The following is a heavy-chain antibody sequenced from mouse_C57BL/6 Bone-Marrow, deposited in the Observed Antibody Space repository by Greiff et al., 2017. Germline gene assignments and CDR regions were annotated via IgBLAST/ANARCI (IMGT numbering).Heavy chain of an antibody. V-gene: IGHV6-3*01. J-gene: IGHJ2*01. CDR3: NYYDYDGFDY. Sequence: EVKVEESGGGLVQPGGSMKLSCVASGFTFSNYWMNWVRQSPETGLEWVAQIRLKSDNYATPYAESVKGRFTISRDDSKSSVYLQMNNLRAEDTGMYYCNYYDYDGFDYWGQGTTLTVSS. CDR2: IRLKSDNYAT. D-gene: IGHD2-4*01. CDR1: GFTFSNYW.